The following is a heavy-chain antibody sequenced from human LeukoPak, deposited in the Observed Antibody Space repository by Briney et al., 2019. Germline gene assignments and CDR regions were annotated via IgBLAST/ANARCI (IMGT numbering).Heavy chain of an antibody. Sequence: GASVKVSCKASGYTFTGYYMHWVRQAPGQGLEWMGWINPNSGGTNYAQKFQGWVTLTRDTSISTAYMELTSLKSDDTAVYYCASLLQPDYYGSGSPFDIWGQGTMVTVSS. D-gene: IGHD3-10*01. V-gene: IGHV1-2*04. CDR1: GYTFTGYY. CDR3: ASLLQPDYYGSGSPFDI. J-gene: IGHJ3*02. CDR2: INPNSGGT.